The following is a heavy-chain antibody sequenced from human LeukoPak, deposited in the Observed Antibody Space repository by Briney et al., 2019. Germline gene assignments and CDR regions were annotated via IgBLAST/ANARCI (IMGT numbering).Heavy chain of an antibody. Sequence: ASVKVSCKASGYTFTGYYMHWVRQAPGQGLEWMGWINPNSGGTNYAQKFQGRVTMTRDTSISTAYMELSRLRSDDTAVYYCARGVDHFLNYYDSSGSDFDYWGQGTLVTVSS. CDR2: INPNSGGT. CDR1: GYTFTGYY. J-gene: IGHJ4*02. V-gene: IGHV1-2*02. D-gene: IGHD3-22*01. CDR3: ARGVDHFLNYYDSSGSDFDY.